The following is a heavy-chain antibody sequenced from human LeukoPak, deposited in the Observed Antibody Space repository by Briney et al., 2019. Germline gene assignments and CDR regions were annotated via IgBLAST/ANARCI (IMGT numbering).Heavy chain of an antibody. Sequence: ASVKVSCKVSGYTLTELSMHWVRQAPGKGLEWMGGFDPEDGETIYAQKFQGRVTMTEDTSTDTAYMELSSPRSEDTAVYYCATFGFLRQDCSGGSCYGVGSDYWGQGTLVTVSS. J-gene: IGHJ4*02. V-gene: IGHV1-24*01. CDR1: GYTLTELS. CDR3: ATFGFLRQDCSGGSCYGVGSDY. D-gene: IGHD2-15*01. CDR2: FDPEDGET.